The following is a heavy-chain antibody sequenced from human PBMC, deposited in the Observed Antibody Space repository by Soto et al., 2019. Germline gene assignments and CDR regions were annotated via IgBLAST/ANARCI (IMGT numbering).Heavy chain of an antibody. CDR3: ARVPYYDFWSGSYGVANWFDP. CDR2: ISSSSSYI. D-gene: IGHD3-3*01. J-gene: IGHJ5*02. CDR1: GFTFSSYS. V-gene: IGHV3-21*01. Sequence: PGGSLRLSCAASGFTFSSYSMNWVRQAPGKGLEWVSSISSSSSYIYYADSVKGRFTISRDNAKNSLYLQMNSLRAEDTAVYYCARVPYYDFWSGSYGVANWFDPWGQGTLVTVSS.